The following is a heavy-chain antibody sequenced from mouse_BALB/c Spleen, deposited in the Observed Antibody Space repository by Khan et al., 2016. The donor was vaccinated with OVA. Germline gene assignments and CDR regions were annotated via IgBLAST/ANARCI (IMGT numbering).Heavy chain of an antibody. CDR1: GFSLTSYG. V-gene: IGHV2-3*01. J-gene: IGHJ3*01. CDR2: IRGDGST. D-gene: IGHD1-1*01. CDR3: ALYYYGSAWFAY. Sequence: VQLQESGPGLVAPSQSLSITCTVSGFSLTSYGVGWVRQPPGKGLEWLGVIRGDGSTNYHSALISRLNIITDNSKSQASLNLNSLQTDDTATYYCALYYYGSAWFAYWGQGTLVTVSA.